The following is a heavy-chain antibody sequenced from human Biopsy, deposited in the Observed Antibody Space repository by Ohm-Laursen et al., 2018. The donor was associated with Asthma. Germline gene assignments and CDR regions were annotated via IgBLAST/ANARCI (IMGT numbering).Heavy chain of an antibody. D-gene: IGHD4-17*01. CDR3: ASDFPKDYVRYNFQF. CDR2: HDHEEGGT. CDR1: GYSLTGLS. Sequence: GASVKVSCKISGYSLTGLSMHWVRQAPGQGLEWMGGHDHEEGGTVNARRFQGRVTMTEDTSTDTAYMELSSLSSDDTAVYYCASDFPKDYVRYNFQFWGQGTLVTVPS. J-gene: IGHJ4*02. V-gene: IGHV1-24*01.